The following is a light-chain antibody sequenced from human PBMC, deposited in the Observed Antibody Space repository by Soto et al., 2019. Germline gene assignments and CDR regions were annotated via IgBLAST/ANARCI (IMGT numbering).Light chain of an antibody. CDR2: EVY. V-gene: IGLV2-8*01. CDR1: SRDVGSYNY. J-gene: IGLJ1*01. Sequence: QSVLTQAPSASGSPGQSVTISCTGTSRDVGSYNYVSWYQQHPGKAPKLMIYEVYKRPSGVPDRFSGSKSGNTASLTVSGLQAEDEADYYCSSYAGTDRVFGTGTKVTVL. CDR3: SSYAGTDRV.